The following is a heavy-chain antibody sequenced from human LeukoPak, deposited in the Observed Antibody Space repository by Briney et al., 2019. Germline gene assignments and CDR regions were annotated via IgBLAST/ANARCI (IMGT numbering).Heavy chain of an antibody. D-gene: IGHD3-10*01. CDR1: GFTFSDYY. CDR3: ARAGPMVRGVITNAYYFDY. CDR2: ISSSGSTI. J-gene: IGHJ4*02. Sequence: KPGGSLRLSWAASGFTFSDYYMSWIRQAPGKGLEWVSYISSSGSTIYYADSVKGRFTISRGNAKNSLYLQMNSLRAEDTAVYYCARAGPMVRGVITNAYYFDYWGQGTLVTVSS. V-gene: IGHV3-11*01.